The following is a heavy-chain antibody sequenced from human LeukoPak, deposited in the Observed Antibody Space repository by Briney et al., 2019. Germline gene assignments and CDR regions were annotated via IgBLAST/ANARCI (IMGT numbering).Heavy chain of an antibody. Sequence: SETLSLTCTVSGGSISSGGYYWSWIRQHPGKGLEWIGYIYYSGSTYYNPSLKSRVTISVDTSKNQFSLKLCSVTAADTAVYYCARDIRIPDDYYGMDVWGQGTTVTVSS. CDR2: IYYSGST. D-gene: IGHD3-9*01. J-gene: IGHJ6*02. V-gene: IGHV4-31*03. CDR1: GGSISSGGYY. CDR3: ARDIRIPDDYYGMDV.